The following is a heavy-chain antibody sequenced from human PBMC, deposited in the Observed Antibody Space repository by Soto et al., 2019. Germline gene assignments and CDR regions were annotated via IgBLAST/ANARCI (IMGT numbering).Heavy chain of an antibody. CDR2: INTGKGNT. CDR3: ARAGDDCSAAKCYVIDY. D-gene: IGHD2-2*01. V-gene: IGHV1-3*04. CDR1: GYTFTNYA. Sequence: QVQLVQSGAEVKKPGASVKVSCKASGYTFTNYAMHWVRQAPGQRLEWMGWINTGKGNTKYSQKFQGRVTITSDTSANTAYMDLSSLRSEDTAMYYCARAGDDCSAAKCYVIDYWGQGTLVTVSS. J-gene: IGHJ4*02.